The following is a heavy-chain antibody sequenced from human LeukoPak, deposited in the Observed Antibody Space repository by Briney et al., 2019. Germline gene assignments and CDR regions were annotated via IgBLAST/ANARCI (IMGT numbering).Heavy chain of an antibody. CDR1: GFTFSSYG. Sequence: PGGSLRLSCAASGFTFSSYGMSWVRQAPGKGLEWVSAISGSGGSTYYADSVKGRFTISRDNSKNTLFLQMNSLRSEDTAVYYCASDERGSGWYYSELGAFDIWGQGTMVTVSS. CDR3: ASDERGSGWYYSELGAFDI. J-gene: IGHJ3*02. D-gene: IGHD6-19*01. V-gene: IGHV3-23*01. CDR2: ISGSGGST.